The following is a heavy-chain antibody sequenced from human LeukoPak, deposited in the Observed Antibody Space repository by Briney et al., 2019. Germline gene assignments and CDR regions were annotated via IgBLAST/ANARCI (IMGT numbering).Heavy chain of an antibody. V-gene: IGHV5-51*01. J-gene: IGHJ4*02. Sequence: GESLKISCKTSGYSFPTYWIGWVRQMPEKGLEWMGIIYPGVSDTIYSPSFQGQVTISADKSISTAYLQWSSLKASDTAVYYCARRGEYSSSVAFDYWGQGTLVTVSS. CDR3: ARRGEYSSSVAFDY. CDR2: IYPGVSDT. CDR1: GYSFPTYW. D-gene: IGHD6-6*01.